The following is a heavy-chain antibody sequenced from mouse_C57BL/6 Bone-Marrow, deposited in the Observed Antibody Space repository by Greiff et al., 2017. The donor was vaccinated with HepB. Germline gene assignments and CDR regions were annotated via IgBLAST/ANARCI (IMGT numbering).Heavy chain of an antibody. J-gene: IGHJ4*01. D-gene: IGHD1-1*01. CDR1: GFTFSSYA. CDR3: TRDRGYGSSYAMDY. V-gene: IGHV5-9-1*02. CDR2: ISSGGDYI. Sequence: EVKVEESGEGLVKPGGSLKLSCAASGFTFSSYAMSWVRQTPEKRLEWVAYISSGGDYIYYADTVKGRFTISRDNARNTLYLQMSSLKSEDTAMYYCTRDRGYGSSYAMDYWGQGTSVTVSS.